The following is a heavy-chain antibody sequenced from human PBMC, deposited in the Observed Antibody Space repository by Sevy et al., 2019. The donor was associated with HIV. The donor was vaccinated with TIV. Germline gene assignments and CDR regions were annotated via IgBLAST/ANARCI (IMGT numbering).Heavy chain of an antibody. CDR2: IKSKTDGGTT. Sequence: GGSRRLSCAASGFTFSNAWMNWVRQAPGKGLEWVGRIKSKTDGGTTDYAAPVKGRFTIPRDDSKNTLYLQMNSLKTEDTAVYYCTTHNDEVLLWSQDYYYGMDVWGQGTTVTVSS. D-gene: IGHD3-10*01. CDR1: GFTFSNAW. J-gene: IGHJ6*02. CDR3: TTHNDEVLLWSQDYYYGMDV. V-gene: IGHV3-15*07.